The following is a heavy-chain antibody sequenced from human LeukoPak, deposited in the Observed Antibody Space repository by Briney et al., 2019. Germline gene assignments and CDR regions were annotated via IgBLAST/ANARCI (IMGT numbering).Heavy chain of an antibody. J-gene: IGHJ4*02. Sequence: SETLSLTCAVYGGSFSGYYWSWIRQPPGKGLEWIGEINHSGSTNYNPSLKSRVTISVDTSKNQFSLKLSSVTAADTAVYYCARLSYRPESSIAARPYDYWGQGTLVTVSS. CDR3: ARLSYRPESSIAARPYDY. V-gene: IGHV4-34*01. D-gene: IGHD6-6*01. CDR1: GGSFSGYY. CDR2: INHSGST.